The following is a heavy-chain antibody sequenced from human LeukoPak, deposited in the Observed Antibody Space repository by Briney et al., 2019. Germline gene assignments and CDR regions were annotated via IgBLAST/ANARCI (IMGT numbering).Heavy chain of an antibody. CDR1: GFTFSSYA. Sequence: PGGSLRLSCAASGFTFSSYAMSWVRQAPGKGLEWVSATSGSGGNTYYADSVKGRFTISRDNSKKTLYLQLSRLRAEDTAVYYCAKDPGVARFGELWNYLDPWGKGTLVTVSS. J-gene: IGHJ5*02. CDR3: AKDPGVARFGELWNYLDP. V-gene: IGHV3-23*01. D-gene: IGHD3-10*01. CDR2: TSGSGGNT.